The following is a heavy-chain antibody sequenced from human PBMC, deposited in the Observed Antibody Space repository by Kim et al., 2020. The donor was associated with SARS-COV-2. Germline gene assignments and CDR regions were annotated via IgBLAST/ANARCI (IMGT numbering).Heavy chain of an antibody. J-gene: IGHJ4*01. D-gene: IGHD6-19*01. Sequence: GGSLRLSCAASGFSLRNTWMTWVRQAPGEGLEWVGRLRSKADGGTTYFAESVRGSFTSSRDDYANVLYLQMNSLKTADTAEYSCNPDQGNSSRFSVFDY. V-gene: IGHV3-15*01. CDR2: LRSKADGGTT. CDR1: GFSLRNTW. CDR3: NPDQGNSSRFSVFDY.